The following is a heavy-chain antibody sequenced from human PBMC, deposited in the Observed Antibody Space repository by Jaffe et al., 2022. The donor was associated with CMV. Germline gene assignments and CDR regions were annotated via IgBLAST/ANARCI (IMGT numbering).Heavy chain of an antibody. Sequence: QVQLQESGPGLVKPSETLSLTCTVSGGSISSYYWSWIRQPPGKGLEWIGYIYYSGSTNYNPSLKSRVTISVDTSKNQFSLKLSSVTAADTAVYYCARGDVNWFDPWGQGTLVTVSS. D-gene: IGHD1-26*01. CDR3: ARGDVNWFDP. J-gene: IGHJ5*02. CDR1: GGSISSYY. V-gene: IGHV4-59*08. CDR2: IYYSGST.